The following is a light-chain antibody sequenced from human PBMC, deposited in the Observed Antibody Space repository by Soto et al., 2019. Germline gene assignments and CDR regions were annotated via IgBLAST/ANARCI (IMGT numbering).Light chain of an antibody. V-gene: IGKV1-39*01. CDR3: QQTYTTPRT. Sequence: IQKTQSPSSLSPSLRDRNTITCRASQSIRHFLHWYQQKPEKAPKLLIYAASNLESGVPSRFSGSGSGTDFTLTISSLQPEDSAVYYCQQTYTTPRTFGLGTKWISN. CDR2: AAS. CDR1: QSIRHF. J-gene: IGKJ3*01.